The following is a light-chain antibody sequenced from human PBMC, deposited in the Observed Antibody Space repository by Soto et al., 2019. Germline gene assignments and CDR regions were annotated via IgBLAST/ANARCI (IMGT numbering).Light chain of an antibody. J-gene: IGLJ2*01. V-gene: IGLV2-11*01. Sequence: QSALTQPGSVSGSPGQSVTISCTGTSSDVGGYNYVSWYQQHPGKAPKLMIYDVSNRPSGVPDRFSGSKSGNTASLTISGLQAEDEADYYCSSYAGSNTVVFGAGTKLTVL. CDR1: SSDVGGYNY. CDR2: DVS. CDR3: SSYAGSNTVV.